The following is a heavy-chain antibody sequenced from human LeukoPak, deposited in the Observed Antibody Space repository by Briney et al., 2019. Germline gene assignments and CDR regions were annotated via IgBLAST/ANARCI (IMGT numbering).Heavy chain of an antibody. D-gene: IGHD4-17*01. CDR1: GGSMSGQF. CDR2: VHSRGST. CDR3: ARHVSVTPWFFDL. J-gene: IGHJ2*01. V-gene: IGHV4-59*08. Sequence: SETLSLTCTFSGGSMSGQFWSWFRQPPGKGLEWIGYVHSRGSTHYNPSLKSRVTISIDTSKNQFSLNLSSVTAADTALYYCARHVSVTPWFFDLWGRGTLVSVSS.